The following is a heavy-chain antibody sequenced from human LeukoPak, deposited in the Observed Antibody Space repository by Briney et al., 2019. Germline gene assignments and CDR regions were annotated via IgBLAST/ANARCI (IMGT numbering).Heavy chain of an antibody. Sequence: ASVKVSCKASGYTFTSYDINWVRQAPGQGLEWMGWMNPNSYNTGYAQKFQGIVTMTRNTSITTAYMELSSLRSEDTAVYYCARGGAVTMGYYVMDVWGQGTTVTVSS. CDR3: ARGGAVTMGYYVMDV. J-gene: IGHJ6*02. CDR2: MNPNSYNT. D-gene: IGHD4-17*01. CDR1: GYTFTSYD. V-gene: IGHV1-8*01.